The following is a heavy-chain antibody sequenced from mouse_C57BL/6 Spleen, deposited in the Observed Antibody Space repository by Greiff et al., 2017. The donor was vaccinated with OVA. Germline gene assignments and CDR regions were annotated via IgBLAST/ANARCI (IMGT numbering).Heavy chain of an antibody. CDR2: ISNGGGST. D-gene: IGHD2-3*01. CDR3: ASPDGYYAFAY. CDR1: GFTFSDYY. J-gene: IGHJ3*01. Sequence: EVKLMESGGGLVQPGGSLKLSCAASGFTFSDYYMYWVRQTPEKRLEWVAYISNGGGSTYYPDTVKGRFTISRDNAKNTLYLQMSRLKSEDTAMYYCASPDGYYAFAYWGQGTLVTVSA. V-gene: IGHV5-12*01.